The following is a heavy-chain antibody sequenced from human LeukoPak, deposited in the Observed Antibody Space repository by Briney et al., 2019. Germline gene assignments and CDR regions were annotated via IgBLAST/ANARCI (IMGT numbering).Heavy chain of an antibody. V-gene: IGHV4-61*01. CDR2: IYFSGDT. D-gene: IGHD3-22*01. J-gene: IGHJ5*02. CDR1: GGSVSSGSYY. Sequence: SETLSLTCTVSGGSVSSGSYYWTWIRQPPGKGLEWIGYIYFSGDTNYNPSLKSRVTISLDTSKNQFSLKLSSVTAADTAVYYCARADTYYYDSSGYPNGFDPWGQGTLVTVSS. CDR3: ARADTYYYDSSGYPNGFDP.